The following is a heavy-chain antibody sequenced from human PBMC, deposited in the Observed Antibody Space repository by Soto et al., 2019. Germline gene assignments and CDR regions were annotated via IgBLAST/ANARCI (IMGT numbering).Heavy chain of an antibody. Sequence: GGSLRLSCAASGFTFSSYWMSWVRQAPGKGLEWVANIKQDGSEKYYVDSVKGRFTISRDNAKNSLYLQMNSLRAEDTAVYYCARDVGVNYSSSCYDYYYMDVWGKGTTVTVSS. CDR3: ARDVGVNYSSSCYDYYYMDV. V-gene: IGHV3-7*01. CDR2: IKQDGSEK. CDR1: GFTFSSYW. J-gene: IGHJ6*03. D-gene: IGHD6-13*01.